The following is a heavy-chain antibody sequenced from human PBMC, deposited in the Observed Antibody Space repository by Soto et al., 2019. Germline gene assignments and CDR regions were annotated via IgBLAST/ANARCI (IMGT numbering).Heavy chain of an antibody. D-gene: IGHD5-12*01. V-gene: IGHV3-74*01. CDR1: GFTFSSYR. CDR3: ARDPGYDGHAWRFAC. Sequence: VQLVESGGGLVQPGGSLRLSCAASGFTFSSYRMHWVRQAPGQGLVWLSRIFGGGTATYYADSVKGRFTISRDNAKNTRYLQMNSLRAEDTAIYYCARDPGYDGHAWRFACWGQGVLVAVSS. CDR2: IFGGGTAT. J-gene: IGHJ4*02.